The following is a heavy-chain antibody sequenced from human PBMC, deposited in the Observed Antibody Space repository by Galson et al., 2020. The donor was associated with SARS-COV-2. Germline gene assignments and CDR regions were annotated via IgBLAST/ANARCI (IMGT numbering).Heavy chain of an antibody. D-gene: IGHD4-4*01. CDR2: INPSGGGP. CDR3: AGDFQGGNDYNYLLF. CDR1: GYTFTSYY. J-gene: IGHJ4*02. V-gene: IGHV1-46*01. Sequence: ASVKVSCKASGYTFTSYYIHWVRQAPGQGLEWMGIINPSGGGPTYAQKFQGRVTMTRDTSTSTVYMELRSLGSEDAAVYYWAGDFQGGNDYNYLLFWGQGTLVTVSS.